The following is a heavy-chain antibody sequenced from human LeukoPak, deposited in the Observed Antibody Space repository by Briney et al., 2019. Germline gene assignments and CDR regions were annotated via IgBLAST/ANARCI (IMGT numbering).Heavy chain of an antibody. CDR1: GGSFSGYY. D-gene: IGHD2-2*01. Sequence: SETLSLTCAVYGGSFSGYYWSWIRQPPGKGLEWIGEINHSGSTNYNPSLKSRVTISVDTSKNQFSLKLSSATAADTAVYYCARGLLGYCSSTSCYRFDYWGQGTLVTVSS. V-gene: IGHV4-34*01. J-gene: IGHJ4*02. CDR2: INHSGST. CDR3: ARGLLGYCSSTSCYRFDY.